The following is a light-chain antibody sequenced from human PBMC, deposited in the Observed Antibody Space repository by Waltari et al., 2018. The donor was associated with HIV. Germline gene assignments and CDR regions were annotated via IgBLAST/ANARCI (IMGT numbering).Light chain of an antibody. J-gene: IGKJ2*01. V-gene: IGKV3-20*01. CDR3: QQYSVSPYT. CDR2: GAS. Sequence: EIVLTQSPGTLSLSPGDSVTLACRASQSITNNFFAWHQQKPGQAPRLLIYGASVRDTGIPHRFSGSGSGTDFTLTISGLEPEDFAVYYCQQYSVSPYTFGQGTKLEIK. CDR1: QSITNNF.